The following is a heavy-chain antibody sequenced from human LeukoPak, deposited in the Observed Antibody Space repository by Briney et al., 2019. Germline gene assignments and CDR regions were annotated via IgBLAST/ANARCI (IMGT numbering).Heavy chain of an antibody. J-gene: IGHJ5*02. CDR3: ARGEENIVVVPAAIGWFDP. Sequence: PSETLSLTCAVYGGSFSGYYWSWIRQPPGKCLEWIGYIYYSGSTYYNPSLKSRVTISVDTSKNQFSLKLSSVTAADTAVYYCARGEENIVVVPAAIGWFDPWGQGTLVTVSS. CDR2: IYYSGST. D-gene: IGHD2-2*01. V-gene: IGHV4-30-4*08. CDR1: GGSFSGYY.